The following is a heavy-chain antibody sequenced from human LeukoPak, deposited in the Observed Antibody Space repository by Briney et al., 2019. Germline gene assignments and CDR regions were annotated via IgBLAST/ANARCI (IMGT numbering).Heavy chain of an antibody. CDR3: ARFVGIAVAGLLDY. Sequence: SETLSPTCTVSGGSISSYYWSWIRQPPGKGLEWIGEINHSGSTNYNPSPESRVTISVDTSKNQFSLKLSSVTAADTAVYYCARFVGIAVAGLLDYWGQGTLVTVSS. J-gene: IGHJ4*02. CDR2: INHSGST. CDR1: GGSISSYY. D-gene: IGHD6-19*01. V-gene: IGHV4-34*01.